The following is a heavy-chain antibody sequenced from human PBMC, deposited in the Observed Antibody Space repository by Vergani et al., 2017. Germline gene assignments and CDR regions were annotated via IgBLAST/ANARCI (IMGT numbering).Heavy chain of an antibody. D-gene: IGHD5-12*01. CDR3: ARDRKVPEDRMATINWFDP. CDR1: GYTFTGYY. CDR2: INPNSGGT. V-gene: IGHV1-2*02. Sequence: QVQLVQSGAEVKKPGASVKVSCKASGYTFTGYYMHWVRQAPGQGLEWMGWINPNSGGTNYAQKFQGRVTMTRDTSISTAYTGLSRLRSDDTAVYYCARDRKVPEDRMATINWFDPWGQGTLVTVP. J-gene: IGHJ5*02.